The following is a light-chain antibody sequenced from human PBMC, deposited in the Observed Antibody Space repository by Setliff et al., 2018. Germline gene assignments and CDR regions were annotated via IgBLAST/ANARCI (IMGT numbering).Light chain of an antibody. V-gene: IGKV1-39*01. Sequence: DIQMTQSPSSLSASVGDRVTITCRASQNTHSLLNWYQRKPGKAPKLLIYNSFRLQSGVPSRFSGSGSATDFSLTITSLQPEDFATYYCQQSFSLPYTFGQGTRLEIK. J-gene: IGKJ5*01. CDR2: NSF. CDR3: QQSFSLPYT. CDR1: QNTHSL.